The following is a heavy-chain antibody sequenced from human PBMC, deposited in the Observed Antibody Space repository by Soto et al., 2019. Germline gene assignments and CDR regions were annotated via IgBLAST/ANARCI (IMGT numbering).Heavy chain of an antibody. CDR3: ARPRTSDWAYDI. V-gene: IGHV3-74*01. D-gene: IGHD3-9*01. Sequence: EVQLVESGGGLVQPGGSLRLSCAASGFTFSSYWMHWVRQSPGKGLVWVSRIKTDGSDTHYADSVKGRFTISRDNAKKTLYLQMNSLRDEDTAVYYCARPRTSDWAYDIWGQGTMVIVSS. CDR1: GFTFSSYW. CDR2: IKTDGSDT. J-gene: IGHJ3*02.